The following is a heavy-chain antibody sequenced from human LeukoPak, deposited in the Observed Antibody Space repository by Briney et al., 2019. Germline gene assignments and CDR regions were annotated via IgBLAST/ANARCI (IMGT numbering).Heavy chain of an antibody. CDR2: IYYSGST. D-gene: IGHD3-16*02. CDR3: ARDSMITFGGVIVEYYFDY. CDR1: GGSVSSGSYY. Sequence: SETLSLTCTVSGGSVSSGSYYWSWIRQPPGKGLEWIGYIYYSGSTNYNPSLKSRVTISVDTSKNQFSLKLSSVTAADTAAYYCARDSMITFGGVIVEYYFDYWGQGTLVTVSS. V-gene: IGHV4-61*01. J-gene: IGHJ4*02.